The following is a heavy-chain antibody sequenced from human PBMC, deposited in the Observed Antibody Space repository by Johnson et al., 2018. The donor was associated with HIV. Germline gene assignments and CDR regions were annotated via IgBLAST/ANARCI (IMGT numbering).Heavy chain of an antibody. CDR1: GFTFSAYG. CDR3: AREYYDSSGYYYGGVSAFDI. Sequence: QVQLVESGGGVVQPGRSLRLSCAASGFTFSAYGMHWVRQAPGQGLEWVAVISYDGSYKYYADSVKGRFTISRDSSKNTLYLQMNSLRAEDTAVYYCAREYYDSSGYYYGGVSAFDIWGQGTMVTVSS. CDR2: ISYDGSYK. D-gene: IGHD3-22*01. J-gene: IGHJ3*02. V-gene: IGHV3-30*03.